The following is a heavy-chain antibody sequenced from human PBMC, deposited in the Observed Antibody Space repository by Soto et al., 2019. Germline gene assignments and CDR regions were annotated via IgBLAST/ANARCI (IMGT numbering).Heavy chain of an antibody. V-gene: IGHV6-1*01. CDR1: GDSVSSNTAA. CDR3: AGESYCSGGICYDGFDP. CDR2: TYYRSKWYN. Sequence: QGQLQQSGPGLVKPSQTLSLTCGVFGDSVSSNTAAWNWIRQSPSRGLEWLGRTYYRSKWYNEYGESVKSRIIIKSDTSKNQFSLQVNSVTPEDTAVYYCAGESYCSGGICYDGFDPWGQGTLVTVSS. J-gene: IGHJ5*02. D-gene: IGHD2-15*01.